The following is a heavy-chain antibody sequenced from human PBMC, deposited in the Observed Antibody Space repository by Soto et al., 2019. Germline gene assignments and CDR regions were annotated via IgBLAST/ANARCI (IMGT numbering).Heavy chain of an antibody. V-gene: IGHV3-74*01. J-gene: IGHJ4*02. D-gene: IGHD3-22*01. Sequence: SLRLSCAASGFIFNTYWMHWVRQAPGKGLVWVSRINSDGSSTSYADSVKGRFTISRDNAKNTLYLQMNSLRAEDTAVYFCATERSGYYFDYWGQGTLVTVSS. CDR3: ATERSGYYFDY. CDR2: INSDGSST. CDR1: GFIFNTYW.